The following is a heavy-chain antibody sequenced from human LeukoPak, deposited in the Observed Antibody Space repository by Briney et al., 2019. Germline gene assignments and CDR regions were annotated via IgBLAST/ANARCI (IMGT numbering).Heavy chain of an antibody. J-gene: IGHJ4*02. CDR3: ARGSLYYYGSGSLDY. V-gene: IGHV4-34*01. CDR2: INHSGST. CDR1: GGSFSGYY. D-gene: IGHD3-10*01. Sequence: PSETLSLTCAVYGGSFSGYYWSWIRQPPGKGLEWIGEINHSGSTNYNPSLKGRVTISVDTSKNQFSLKLSSVTAADTAVYYCARGSLYYYGSGSLDYWGQGTLVTVSS.